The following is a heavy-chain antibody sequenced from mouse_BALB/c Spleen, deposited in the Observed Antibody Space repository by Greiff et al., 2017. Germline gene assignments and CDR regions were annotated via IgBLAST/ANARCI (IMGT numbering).Heavy chain of an antibody. J-gene: IGHJ3*01. D-gene: IGHD1-1*01. Sequence: EVKLVESGGGLVKPGGSLKLSCAASGFTFSDYYMYWVRQTPEKRLEWVATISDGGSYTYYPDSVKGRFTISRDNAKNNLYLQMSSLKSEDTAMYYCARERADITTVPFAYWGQGTLVTVSA. V-gene: IGHV5-4*02. CDR2: ISDGGSYT. CDR3: ARERADITTVPFAY. CDR1: GFTFSDYY.